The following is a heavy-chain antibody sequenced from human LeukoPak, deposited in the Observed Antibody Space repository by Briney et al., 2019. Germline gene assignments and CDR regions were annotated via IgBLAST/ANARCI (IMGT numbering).Heavy chain of an antibody. CDR1: GFTFSGYS. CDR2: ISTSSSYI. V-gene: IGHV3-21*01. D-gene: IGHD2-15*01. CDR3: ARGRAVVAASGNWFDP. Sequence: GGSLRLSCGASGFTFSGYSMNWVRQAPGKGPEWVSSISTSSSYIYYADSVKGRFTISRDNAKKSLYLQMNSLRAEDTAVYYCARGRAVVAASGNWFDPWGQGTLVTVSS. J-gene: IGHJ5*02.